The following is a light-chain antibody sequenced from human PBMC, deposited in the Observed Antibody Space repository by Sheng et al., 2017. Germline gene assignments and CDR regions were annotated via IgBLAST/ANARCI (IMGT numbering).Light chain of an antibody. V-gene: IGLV2-14*01. CDR2: EVT. CDR3: SSYTSSSTLV. CDR1: YSDIGNFNY. J-gene: IGLJ3*02. Sequence: QSALTQPASVSGSPGQSITISCTGTYSDIGNFNYVSWYQQHPGKGPKLIIYEVTKRPSGVPDRFSGSKSGNTASLTVSGLQAEDEADYYCSSYTSSSTLVFGGGTKLTVL.